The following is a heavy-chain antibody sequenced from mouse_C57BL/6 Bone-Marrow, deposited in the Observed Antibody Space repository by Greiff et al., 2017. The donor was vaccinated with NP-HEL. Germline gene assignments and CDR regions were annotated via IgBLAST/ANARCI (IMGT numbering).Heavy chain of an antibody. Sequence: DVKLQESGEGLVKPGGSLKLSCAASGFTFSSYAMSWVRQTPEKRLEWVAYISSGGDYIYYADTVKGRFTISRDNARNTLYLQMSSLKSEDTAMYYCTRGRSNYFYAMDYWGQGTSVTVSS. J-gene: IGHJ4*01. CDR3: TRGRSNYFYAMDY. D-gene: IGHD2-5*01. CDR2: ISSGGDYI. V-gene: IGHV5-9-1*02. CDR1: GFTFSSYA.